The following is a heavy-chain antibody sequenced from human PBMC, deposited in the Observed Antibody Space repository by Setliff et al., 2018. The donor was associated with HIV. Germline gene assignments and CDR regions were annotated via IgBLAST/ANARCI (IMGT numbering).Heavy chain of an antibody. Sequence: GGSLRLSCAASGFTVSSNYMSWVRQAPGKGLEWVSVIYSGGSTYYADSVKGRFTISRDNSKNTLYLQMNSLRAEDTAVYYCAREFSGTRYRYFDSWGQGTLVTVSS. D-gene: IGHD5-12*01. V-gene: IGHV3-66*02. CDR3: AREFSGTRYRYFDS. CDR2: IYSGGST. CDR1: GFTVSSNY. J-gene: IGHJ4*02.